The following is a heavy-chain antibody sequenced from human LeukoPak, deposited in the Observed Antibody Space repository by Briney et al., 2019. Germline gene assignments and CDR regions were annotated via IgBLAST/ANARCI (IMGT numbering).Heavy chain of an antibody. Sequence: GGSLRLSCAASGFPFSTYSMHWVRQTPGKGLEWVSYSSSSGRAIYYADSVRGRFTMSRDNAKNSLFLQMDSLRDEDTAAYYCARDKGNDYGTYDNWGQGTLVTVSS. CDR2: SSSSGRAI. D-gene: IGHD4-17*01. CDR1: GFPFSTYS. V-gene: IGHV3-48*02. J-gene: IGHJ4*02. CDR3: ARDKGNDYGTYDN.